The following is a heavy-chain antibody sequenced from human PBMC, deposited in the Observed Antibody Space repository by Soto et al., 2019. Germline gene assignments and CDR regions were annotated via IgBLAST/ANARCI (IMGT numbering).Heavy chain of an antibody. CDR2: INGGDGYT. Sequence: QVQLVQSETEVKKPGASVKISCKASGYTFTNYAIHWVRQAPGQGLECMGWINGGDGYTKYSQKFQDRVTITKDTSASTVYLELSSLPSEDTAVYYCARDWQTSGFDYWGQGTLVTVSS. CDR1: GYTFTNYA. J-gene: IGHJ4*02. CDR3: ARDWQTSGFDY. D-gene: IGHD6-25*01. V-gene: IGHV1-3*01.